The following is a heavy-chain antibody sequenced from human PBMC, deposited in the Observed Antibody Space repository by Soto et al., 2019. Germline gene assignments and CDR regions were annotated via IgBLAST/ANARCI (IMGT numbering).Heavy chain of an antibody. J-gene: IGHJ5*02. CDR1: GFNFNIYA. D-gene: IGHD3-10*01. CDR3: AKPITAGGANS. Sequence: EARILESGGGLAQPGGSLKISCTASGFNFNIYAMSWVRQAPGKGLEWVSGISASATQTYYEESVKGRFAISRDNSKSTLYLQLDSLPPEDTARYYCAKPITAGGANSWCPGTLVAFSS. CDR2: ISASATQT. V-gene: IGHV3-23*01.